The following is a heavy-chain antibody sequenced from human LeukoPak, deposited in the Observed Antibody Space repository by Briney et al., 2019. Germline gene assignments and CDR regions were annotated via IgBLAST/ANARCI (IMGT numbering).Heavy chain of an antibody. CDR3: ARGRSNSA. D-gene: IGHD1-26*01. J-gene: IGHJ5*02. CDR1: GFTFTNYE. Sequence: GGSLRLSCAASGFTFTNYEMNWVRQAPGKGLEWVSYSSSSGNTIYYADSVKGRFTISRDNAENSLYLQMNSLRAEDTAVYYCARGRSNSAWGQGALVTVSS. V-gene: IGHV3-48*03. CDR2: SSSSGNTI.